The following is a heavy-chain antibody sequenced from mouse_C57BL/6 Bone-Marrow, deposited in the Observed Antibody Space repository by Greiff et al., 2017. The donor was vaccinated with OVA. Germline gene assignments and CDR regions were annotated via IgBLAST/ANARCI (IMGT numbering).Heavy chain of an antibody. D-gene: IGHD1-1*01. CDR3: AREVYYYGSSCFDY. J-gene: IGHJ2*01. V-gene: IGHV3-6*01. CDR1: GYSITSGYY. CDR2: ISYDGSN. Sequence: EVHLVESGPGLVKPSQSLSLTCSVTGYSITSGYYWNWIRQFPGNKLEWMGYISYDGSNNYNPSLKNRISITRDTSKNQFFLKLNSVTTEDTATYYCAREVYYYGSSCFDYWGQGTTLTVSS.